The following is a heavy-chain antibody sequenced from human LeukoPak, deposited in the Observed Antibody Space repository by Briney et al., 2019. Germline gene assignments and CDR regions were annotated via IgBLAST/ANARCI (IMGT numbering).Heavy chain of an antibody. CDR3: AKSLSSGWAPFDY. Sequence: GGSLRLSCAASGFTVSSNYMNWVRQAPGKGLEGVSGISGSSGSTYNADSVKGRFAISRDNSKNTLYLQMNSLRAEDTAVYYCAKSLSSGWAPFDYWGQGILVTVSS. D-gene: IGHD6-19*01. CDR1: GFTVSSNY. J-gene: IGHJ4*02. CDR2: ISGSSGST. V-gene: IGHV3-23*01.